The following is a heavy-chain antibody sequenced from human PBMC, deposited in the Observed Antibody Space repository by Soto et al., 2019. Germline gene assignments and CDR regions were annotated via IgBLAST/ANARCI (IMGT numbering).Heavy chain of an antibody. Sequence: GGSLRLSCAASGFTFSSYAMHWVRQAPGKGLEWVAVISYDGSNKYYADSVKGRFTISRDNSKNTLYLQMNSLRGEDTAMYYCARDIDSSGWGQGTLVTV. CDR2: ISYDGSNK. V-gene: IGHV3-30-3*01. CDR1: GFTFSSYA. J-gene: IGHJ4*02. CDR3: ARDIDSSG. D-gene: IGHD3-22*01.